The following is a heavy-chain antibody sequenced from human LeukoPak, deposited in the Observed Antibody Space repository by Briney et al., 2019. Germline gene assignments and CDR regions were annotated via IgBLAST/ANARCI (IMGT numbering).Heavy chain of an antibody. D-gene: IGHD6-13*01. CDR3: AKASGGQQLTRPSYYFDY. Sequence: QPGGSLRLSCAASGFTFSSYAMSWVRQAPGKGLEWVSAISGSGGSTYYADSVKGRFTISRDNSKNTLYLQMNSLRAEDTAVYYCAKASGGQQLTRPSYYFDYWGQGTLLTVSS. CDR2: ISGSGGST. CDR1: GFTFSSYA. V-gene: IGHV3-23*01. J-gene: IGHJ4*02.